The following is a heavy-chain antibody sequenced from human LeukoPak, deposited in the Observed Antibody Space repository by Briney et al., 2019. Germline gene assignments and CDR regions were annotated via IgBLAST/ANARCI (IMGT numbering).Heavy chain of an antibody. CDR2: ISSSSSYI. Sequence: GGSLRLSCAASGFTFSSYSMNWVRQAPGKGLEWVSSISSSSSYIYYADSVKGRFTISRDNAKNSLYLQMNSLRAEDTAVYYCARGPLRTGAFDIWGQGTMVTVSS. CDR3: ARGPLRTGAFDI. D-gene: IGHD1-14*01. V-gene: IGHV3-21*01. J-gene: IGHJ3*02. CDR1: GFTFSSYS.